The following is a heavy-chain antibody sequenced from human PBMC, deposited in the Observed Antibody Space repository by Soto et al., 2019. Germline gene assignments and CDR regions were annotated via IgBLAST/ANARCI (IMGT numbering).Heavy chain of an antibody. CDR3: AREGFDHRPDY. CDR2: MFASGTS. CDR1: SDSISSPNW. J-gene: IGHJ4*02. V-gene: IGHV4-4*02. Sequence: QVHLQESGAGLLKPSSTLSLTSAVSSDSISSPNWWSWYRQTPGKGLELTGEMFASGTSNYNPSLNGRVTISLDTSKNLFSLKLTSLTAADTAIYYCAREGFDHRPDYWGQGIPVTVSS. D-gene: IGHD6-6*01.